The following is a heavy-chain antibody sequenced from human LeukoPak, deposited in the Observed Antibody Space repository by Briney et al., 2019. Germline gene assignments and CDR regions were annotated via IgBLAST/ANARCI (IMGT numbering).Heavy chain of an antibody. CDR2: INPSGTST. D-gene: IGHD3-22*01. CDR3: ARAGYYYDSSGYFGALDY. J-gene: IGHJ4*02. V-gene: IGHV1-46*01. Sequence: ASVKVSCKASGYTFTSYYIHWVRQAPGQGLEWMGVINPSGTSTNYAQKFQGRVTMTRDTSISTAYMELSRLRSDDTAVYYCARAGYYYDSSGYFGALDYWGQGTLVTVSS. CDR1: GYTFTSYY.